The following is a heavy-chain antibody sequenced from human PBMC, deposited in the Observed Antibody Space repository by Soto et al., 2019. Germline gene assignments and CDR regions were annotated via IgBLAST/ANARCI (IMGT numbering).Heavy chain of an antibody. Sequence: SETLSLTCTVSGDSMSKYYWSWIRQPAGKGLEWIGRIYTSGSTNYNPSLKSRVNMSIDTSNNHFSLNLKSVTAADAAVYYCARTVGAAYYFDFWGQGALVTVPS. CDR1: GDSMSKYY. CDR3: ARTVGAAYYFDF. CDR2: IYTSGST. V-gene: IGHV4-4*07. J-gene: IGHJ4*02. D-gene: IGHD1-26*01.